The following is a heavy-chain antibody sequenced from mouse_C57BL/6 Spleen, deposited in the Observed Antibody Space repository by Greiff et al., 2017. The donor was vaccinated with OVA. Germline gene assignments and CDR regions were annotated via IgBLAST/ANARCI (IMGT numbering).Heavy chain of an antibody. CDR1: GYSFPDYN. V-gene: IGHV1-39*01. CDR2: INPNYGTT. J-gene: IGHJ3*01. Sequence: VQLQQSGPELVKPGASVTISCTASGYSFPDYNMNWVKQRNGRSLVWIGVINPNYGTTSYNPKFKGKATFTVDPSSSTTYMQLNSLTSEDSAVDNCARSGYGSSSAWLAYWGQGTLVTVSA. CDR3: ARSGYGSSSAWLAY. D-gene: IGHD1-1*01.